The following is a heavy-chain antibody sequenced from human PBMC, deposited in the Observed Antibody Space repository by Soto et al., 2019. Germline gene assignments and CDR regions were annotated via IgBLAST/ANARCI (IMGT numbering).Heavy chain of an antibody. CDR3: VMGYYFDY. V-gene: IGHV3-48*01. CDR1: GFTFRSYS. J-gene: IGHJ4*02. Sequence: GGSLRLSCAAYGFTFRSYSMNWVRQAPGKGLEWVSYISSSSSTIYYADSVKGRFTISRDNAKNSLFLQMNSLRAEDTAVYYCVMGYYFDYWGQGPLVTVSS. D-gene: IGHD2-8*01. CDR2: ISSSSSTI.